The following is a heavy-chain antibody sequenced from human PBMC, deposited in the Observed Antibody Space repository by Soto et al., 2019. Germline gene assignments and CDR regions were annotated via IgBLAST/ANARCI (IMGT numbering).Heavy chain of an antibody. D-gene: IGHD2-15*01. CDR3: ARGRTDCSGGSCYRTPYYYYYGMDV. CDR1: GVSFSGYY. Sequence: PSETLSLTCAVYGVSFSGYYWSWIRQPPGKGLEWIGEINHSGSTNYNPSLKSRVTISVDTSKNQFSLKLSSVTAADTAVYYCARGRTDCSGGSCYRTPYYYYYGMDVWGQGTTVTVSS. CDR2: INHSGST. V-gene: IGHV4-34*01. J-gene: IGHJ6*02.